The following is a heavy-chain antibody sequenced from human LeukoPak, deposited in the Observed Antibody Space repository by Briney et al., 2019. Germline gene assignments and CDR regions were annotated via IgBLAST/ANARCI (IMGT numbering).Heavy chain of an antibody. CDR1: GWSVSGYY. Sequence: SETLSLTCAVYGWSVSGYYWRWIRQHPGKGLEWIGEISHSGSTNYNPALKSRVAISVDTSKNQFSLKLSSVTAADTAVYYCARGRRYYDILTGDYYYYGMDVWGQGTTVTVSS. D-gene: IGHD3-9*01. CDR2: ISHSGST. CDR3: ARGRRYYDILTGDYYYYGMDV. V-gene: IGHV4-34*01. J-gene: IGHJ6*02.